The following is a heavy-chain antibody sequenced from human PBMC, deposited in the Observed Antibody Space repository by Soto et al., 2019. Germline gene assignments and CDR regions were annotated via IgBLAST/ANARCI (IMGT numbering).Heavy chain of an antibody. CDR1: GYSFTSYW. CDR2: IYPGDPDT. V-gene: IGHV5-51*01. Sequence: GGSLKIPCKGSGYSFTSYWNGWVGQMPGKGLEWGGVIYPGDPDTRYSPSFQGQVTISADKSISTAYLQWSSLKASDTAMYYCARLYGSGSYYIAFDIWGQGTMVTVSS. CDR3: ARLYGSGSYYIAFDI. J-gene: IGHJ3*02. D-gene: IGHD3-10*01.